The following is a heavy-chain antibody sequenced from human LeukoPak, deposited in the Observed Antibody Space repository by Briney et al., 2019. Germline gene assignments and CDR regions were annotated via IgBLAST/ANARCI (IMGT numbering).Heavy chain of an antibody. CDR1: GGSFSGYY. CDR2: INHSGST. V-gene: IGHV4-34*01. D-gene: IGHD2-2*01. Sequence: PSETLSLTCAVYGGSFSGYYWSWIRQPPGKGLEWIGEINHSGSTNYNPSLKSRVTISVDTSKNQFSLKLSSVTAADTAVYYCARSLRGIVVVPAAKEDRWFDPWGQGPRSPSPQ. J-gene: IGHJ5*02. CDR3: ARSLRGIVVVPAAKEDRWFDP.